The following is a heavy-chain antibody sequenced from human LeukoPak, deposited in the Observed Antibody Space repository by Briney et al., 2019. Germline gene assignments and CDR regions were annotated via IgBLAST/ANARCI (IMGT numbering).Heavy chain of an antibody. CDR1: GGAFSGFY. J-gene: IGHJ4*02. CDR2: INHSGST. Sequence: SETLSLTCAVYGGAFSGFYWSWIRQHPGKGLEWIGEINHSGSTNYNPSLKSRVTISIDTSKNQFSLKLSSVTAADTAVYYCARGPTTTVTPNRSYYFDSWGQGTLVTVSS. CDR3: ARGPTTTVTPNRSYYFDS. D-gene: IGHD4-11*01. V-gene: IGHV4-34*01.